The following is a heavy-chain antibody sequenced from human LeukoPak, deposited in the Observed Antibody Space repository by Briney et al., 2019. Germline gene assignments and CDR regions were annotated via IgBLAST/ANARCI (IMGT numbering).Heavy chain of an antibody. CDR3: ASTIDDYGDYSAY. D-gene: IGHD4-17*01. Sequence: ASVKVSCKASGGTFSSYAISWVRQAPGQGLEWMGGIIPIFGTANYAQKFQGRVTITADESTSTAYMELSSLRSEDTAVYYCASTIDDYGDYSAYWGQGTLVTVS. V-gene: IGHV1-69*01. J-gene: IGHJ4*02. CDR1: GGTFSSYA. CDR2: IIPIFGTA.